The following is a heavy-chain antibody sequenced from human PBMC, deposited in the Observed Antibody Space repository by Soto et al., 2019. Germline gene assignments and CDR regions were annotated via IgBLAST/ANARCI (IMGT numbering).Heavy chain of an antibody. D-gene: IGHD3-22*01. J-gene: IGHJ5*02. CDR1: GGSISSYY. Sequence: ASETLSLTCTVSGGSISSYYWSWIRQPPGKGLEWIGYIYYSGSTNYNPSLKSRVTISVDTSKNQFSLKLSSVTAADTAVYYCARAPSYYYDSSGYYSWFDPWGQGTLVTVSS. CDR2: IYYSGST. CDR3: ARAPSYYYDSSGYYSWFDP. V-gene: IGHV4-59*01.